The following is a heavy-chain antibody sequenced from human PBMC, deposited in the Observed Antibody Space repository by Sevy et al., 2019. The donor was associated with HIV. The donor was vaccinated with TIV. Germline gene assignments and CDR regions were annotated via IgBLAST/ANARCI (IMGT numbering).Heavy chain of an antibody. J-gene: IGHJ4*02. CDR2: IKQDGNEK. Sequence: GGSLRLPCVASGFNLSPYWMTWVRQAPGKGLEWVANIKQDGNEKYYVDSVKGRFTVSRDNAKNALYLQMYSPRVEDTAVYFCASNTYHYDSNTYYPVYWGQGTRVTVSS. V-gene: IGHV3-7*01. D-gene: IGHD3-22*01. CDR3: ASNTYHYDSNTYYPVY. CDR1: GFNLSPYW.